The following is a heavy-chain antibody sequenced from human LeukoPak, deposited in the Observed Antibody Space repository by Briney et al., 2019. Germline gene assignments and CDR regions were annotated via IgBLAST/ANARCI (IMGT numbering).Heavy chain of an antibody. CDR2: INQGGSVK. Sequence: PGGSLRLSCAASGLTFSTYWMTWVRQAPGKGLEWVANINQGGSVKYYVDSVKGRFTISRDDAESSLYVQMNSLRDEDTAVYYCARFGYSGWNLEYWGQGTLVTVSS. J-gene: IGHJ4*02. CDR3: ARFGYSGWNLEY. D-gene: IGHD5-12*01. CDR1: GLTFSTYW. V-gene: IGHV3-7*01.